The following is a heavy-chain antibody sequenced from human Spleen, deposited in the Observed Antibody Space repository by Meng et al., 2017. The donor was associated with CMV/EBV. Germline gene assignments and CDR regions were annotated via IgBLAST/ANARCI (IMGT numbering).Heavy chain of an antibody. CDR2: IYYSGST. CDR1: GGSISSSSCY. V-gene: IGHV4-39*07. D-gene: IGHD2-2*01. Sequence: SETLSLTCTVSGGSISSSSCYWGWIRQPPGKGLEWIGSIYYSGSTYYNPSLKSRVTISVDTSKNQFSLKLSSVTAADTAVYYCARGTWDIVVVPNFDYWGQGTLVTVSS. CDR3: ARGTWDIVVVPNFDY. J-gene: IGHJ4*02.